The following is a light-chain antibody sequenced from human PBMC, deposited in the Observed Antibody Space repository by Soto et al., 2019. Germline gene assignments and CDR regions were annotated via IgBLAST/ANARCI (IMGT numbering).Light chain of an antibody. CDR1: QAVNTR. CDR2: LAS. J-gene: IGKJ1*01. Sequence: EIVLTQSPATLSSFPGDRVTLSCRASQAVNTRLAWYQHKPGQAPRLLIYLASNRAAGVPARFSGSGPGTDFTLTISDVEPEDFAVYYCRQRQSWPRTFGQGTKVDIK. CDR3: RQRQSWPRT. V-gene: IGKV3D-11*01.